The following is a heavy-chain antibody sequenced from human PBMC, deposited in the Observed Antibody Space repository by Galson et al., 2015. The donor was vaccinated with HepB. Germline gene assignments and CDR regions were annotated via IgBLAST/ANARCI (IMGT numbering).Heavy chain of an antibody. J-gene: IGHJ6*02. CDR2: INPNSGGT. Sequence: SVKVSCKASGYTFTGYYMHWVRQTPGQGLEWMGWINPNSGGTNYAQKFQGRVTMTRDTSISTAYMELSRLRSDDTAVYYCARDPMLITIFGVVIIPDPYYYGMDVWGQGTTVTVSS. CDR3: ARDPMLITIFGVVIIPDPYYYGMDV. D-gene: IGHD3-3*01. V-gene: IGHV1-2*02. CDR1: GYTFTGYY.